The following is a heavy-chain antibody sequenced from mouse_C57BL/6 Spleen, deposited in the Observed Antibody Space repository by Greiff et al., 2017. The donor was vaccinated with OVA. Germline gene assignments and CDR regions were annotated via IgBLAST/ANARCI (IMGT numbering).Heavy chain of an antibody. J-gene: IGHJ3*01. D-gene: IGHD2-4*01. V-gene: IGHV1-26*01. CDR3: ARSRGDYDPWFAY. Sequence: EVQLQQSGPELVKPGASVKISCKASGYTFTDYYMNWAKQSHGQRLEWIGDINPNNGGTSYNQKFKGKATLTVDKSSSTAYMELRSLTSEDSAVYYCARSRGDYDPWFAYWGQGTLVTVSA. CDR1: GYTFTDYY. CDR2: INPNNGGT.